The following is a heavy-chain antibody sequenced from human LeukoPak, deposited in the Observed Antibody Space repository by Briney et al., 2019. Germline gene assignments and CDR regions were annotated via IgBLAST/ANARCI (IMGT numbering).Heavy chain of an antibody. V-gene: IGHV4-59*01. J-gene: IGHJ4*02. CDR2: IYYSGST. CDR3: ARVRFPHSGSYCDS. Sequence: PSETLSLTCTVSGGSISNYYWTWIRQPPGKGLEWIGYIYYSGSTNYNPSLKSRVTIPVDTSTNQYSLKLSSVTAADTAVYYCARVRFPHSGSYCDSWGQGTLVTVSS. D-gene: IGHD1-26*01. CDR1: GGSISNYY.